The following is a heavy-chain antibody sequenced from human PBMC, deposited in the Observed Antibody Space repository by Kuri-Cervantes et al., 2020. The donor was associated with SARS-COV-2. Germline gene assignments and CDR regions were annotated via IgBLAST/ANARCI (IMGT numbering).Heavy chain of an antibody. J-gene: IGHJ2*01. CDR2: ISYDGSNK. CDR1: GFTFSSYA. V-gene: IGHV3-30-3*01. CDR3: ARSPPLGYFDL. Sequence: GESLKISCAASGFTFSSYAMHWVRQAPGKGLEWVAVISYDGSNKYYADSVKGRFTISRDNSKNTLYPQMNSLRAEDTAVYYCARSPPLGYFDLWGRGTLVTVSS.